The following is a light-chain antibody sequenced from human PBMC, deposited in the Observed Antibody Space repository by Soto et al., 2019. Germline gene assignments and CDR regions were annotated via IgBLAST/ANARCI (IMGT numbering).Light chain of an antibody. V-gene: IGKV4-1*01. Sequence: DIVMTQSPDSLAVSLGERATINCKSSQSVLYSSNNKNYLAWYQQKPGQPPKLLIYWASTRESGVPDRFSGSGSGTDFHLTISSRQAEDVAVYYCQQYYSTPLTFVGGTKVEIK. CDR2: WAS. CDR3: QQYYSTPLT. J-gene: IGKJ4*01. CDR1: QSVLYSSNNKNY.